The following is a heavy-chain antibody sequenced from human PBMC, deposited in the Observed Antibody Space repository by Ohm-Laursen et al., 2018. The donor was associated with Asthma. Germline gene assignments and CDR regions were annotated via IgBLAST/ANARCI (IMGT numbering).Heavy chain of an antibody. CDR3: ARLDWVRSMFDS. CDR2: TYHSGST. D-gene: IGHD3-9*01. CDR1: GASFSTYY. Sequence: GTLSLTCPLSGASFSTYYWGWIRQPPGKGLEWIGHTYHSGSTYYNPSLKSRVAISVDRSKNQVSLRLSSVTAADTALYFCARLDWVRSMFDSWGPGIQVLVSS. V-gene: IGHV4-59*01. J-gene: IGHJ4*02.